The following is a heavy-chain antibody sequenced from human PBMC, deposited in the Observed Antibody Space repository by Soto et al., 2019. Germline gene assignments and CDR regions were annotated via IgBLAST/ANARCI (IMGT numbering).Heavy chain of an antibody. CDR1: GGTFNTYT. J-gene: IGHJ4*02. V-gene: IGHV1-69*02. D-gene: IGHD1-20*01. CDR2: FIPILDMA. CDR3: AIPFCRYNSCPRGFDF. Sequence: QVQVVQSGAEVKKPESSVKVSCKPSGGTFNTYTVNWVRLAPGHGLEWMGRFIPILDMANYAQKFQDRVTITADRSTFTAYMELNSLTSDDPAGYYWAIPFCRYNSCPRGFDFWGPGTRVTVSS.